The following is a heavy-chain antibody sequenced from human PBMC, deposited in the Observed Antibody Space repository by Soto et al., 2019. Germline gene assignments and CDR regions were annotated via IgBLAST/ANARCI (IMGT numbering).Heavy chain of an antibody. CDR2: INHSRST. J-gene: IGHJ4*02. V-gene: IGHV4-34*01. CDR3: ARGWGRIFDY. CDR1: GGSFSGYY. Sequence: QVQLQQWGAGLLKPSETLSLTCAVYGGSFSGYYWSWIRQPPGKGLEWIGEINHSRSTNYKPSLKSRVTISVDTSKNQFSLKLSSVTAADTAVYYCARGWGRIFDYWGQGTLVTVSS. D-gene: IGHD7-27*01.